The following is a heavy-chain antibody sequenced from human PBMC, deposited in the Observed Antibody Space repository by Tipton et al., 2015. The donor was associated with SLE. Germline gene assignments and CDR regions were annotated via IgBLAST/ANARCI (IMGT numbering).Heavy chain of an antibody. CDR1: GYTFTSYD. Sequence: QSGPEVKKPGASVKVSCKASGYTFTSYDINWVRQATGQGLEWMGWMNPNSGNTGYAQKFQGRVTMTRNTSISTAYMELSSLRSEDTAVYYCARVQGTSYYYYMDVWGKGTTVTVSS. D-gene: IGHD2-2*01. CDR3: ARVQGTSYYYYMDV. V-gene: IGHV1-8*01. CDR2: MNPNSGNT. J-gene: IGHJ6*03.